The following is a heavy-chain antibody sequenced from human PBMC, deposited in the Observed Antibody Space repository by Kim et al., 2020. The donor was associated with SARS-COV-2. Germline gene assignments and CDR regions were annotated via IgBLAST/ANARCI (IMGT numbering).Heavy chain of an antibody. V-gene: IGHV4-31*03. Sequence: SETLSLTCTVSGGSISSGGYYWSWIRQHPGKGLEWIGYIYYSGSTYYNPSLKSRVTISVDTSKNQFSLKLSSVTAADTAVYYCARFVWGGRSYYGMDVWGQGTTVTVSS. D-gene: IGHD3-16*01. J-gene: IGHJ6*02. CDR3: ARFVWGGRSYYGMDV. CDR1: GGSISSGGYY. CDR2: IYYSGST.